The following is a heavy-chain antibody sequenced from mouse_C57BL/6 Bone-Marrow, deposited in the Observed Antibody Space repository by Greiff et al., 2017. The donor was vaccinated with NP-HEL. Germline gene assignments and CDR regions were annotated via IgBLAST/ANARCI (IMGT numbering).Heavy chain of an antibody. CDR2: INPGSGGT. J-gene: IGHJ2*01. CDR1: GYAFTNYL. D-gene: IGHD1-1*01. CDR3: ARWGDYYGSSVAFDY. V-gene: IGHV1-54*01. Sequence: QVQLQQSGAELVRPGTSVKVSCKASGYAFTNYLIEWVKQRPGQGLEWIGVINPGSGGTNYNEKFKGKATLTADKSSSTAYMQLSSLTSEDSAVYFCARWGDYYGSSVAFDYWGQGTTLTVSS.